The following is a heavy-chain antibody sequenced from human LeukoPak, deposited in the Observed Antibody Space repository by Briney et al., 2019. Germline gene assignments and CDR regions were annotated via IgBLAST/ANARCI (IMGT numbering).Heavy chain of an antibody. V-gene: IGHV5-51*01. CDR1: GYSFTAYW. CDR3: ARRSYYYDSQDTFDI. CDR2: IYPGDSNT. D-gene: IGHD3-22*01. J-gene: IGHJ3*02. Sequence: GASLKISCKGSGYSFTAYWIAWVRQMPGKGLEWMGIIYPGDSNTKYNPSFQGQVTISTDKSISTAYLQWSSLQASDTAMFYCARRSYYYDSQDTFDIWGQGTMVTVSS.